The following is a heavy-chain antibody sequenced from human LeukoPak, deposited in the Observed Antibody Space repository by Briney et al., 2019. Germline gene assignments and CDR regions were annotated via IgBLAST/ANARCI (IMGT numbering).Heavy chain of an antibody. D-gene: IGHD2-15*01. CDR3: ARDDCSGGSCPNDY. CDR2: IIPILGIA. Sequence: SVKVSCKASGGTFSIYAISWVRQAHGQGMEWMGRIIPILGIANYAQKFQGRVTITADKSTSTAYMELSSLRSEDTAVYYCARDDCSGGSCPNDYWGQGTLVTVSS. V-gene: IGHV1-69*04. CDR1: GGTFSIYA. J-gene: IGHJ4*02.